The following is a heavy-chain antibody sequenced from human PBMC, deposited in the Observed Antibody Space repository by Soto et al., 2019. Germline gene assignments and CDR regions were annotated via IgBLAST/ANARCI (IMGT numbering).Heavy chain of an antibody. D-gene: IGHD2-8*01. J-gene: IGHJ4*02. CDR1: GFTFSSYA. CDR2: ISSSGSTT. Sequence: PGGSLRLSCAPSGFTFSSYAMNWVRQVPGRGLEWVSFISSSGSTTYYADSVKGRFTISRDSAKNSLYLQMNSLRDEDTAVYFCARDPNGITDFDYWGQGTQVTVSS. V-gene: IGHV3-48*02. CDR3: ARDPNGITDFDY.